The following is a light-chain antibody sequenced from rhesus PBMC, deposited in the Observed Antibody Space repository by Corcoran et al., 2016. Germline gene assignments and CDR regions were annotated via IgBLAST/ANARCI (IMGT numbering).Light chain of an antibody. CDR3: MQHKALPWT. CDR1: QSLLHTDGYTY. V-gene: IGKV2-61*01. CDR2: GGS. Sequence: IVMTQTPLSLPVTPGEPASISCRSSQSLLHTDGYTYLDWYLQKPGQSPQLLIYGGSNRASGVPDRFSGSGSGTDFTLKISRVEAEDVGVYYCMQHKALPWTFGQGTKVEIK. J-gene: IGKJ1*01.